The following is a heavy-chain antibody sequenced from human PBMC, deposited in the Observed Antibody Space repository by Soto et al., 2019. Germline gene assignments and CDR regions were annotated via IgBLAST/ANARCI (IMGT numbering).Heavy chain of an antibody. J-gene: IGHJ5*02. Sequence: SETLSLTCAVYGGSFSGYYWSWIRQPPGKGLEWIGEINHSGSTNYNPSLKSRVTISVDTSKNQFSLKLSSVTAADTAVYYCARGVSSGTTYNWFDPWGQGTLVTVSS. V-gene: IGHV4-34*01. D-gene: IGHD1-7*01. CDR3: ARGVSSGTTYNWFDP. CDR2: INHSGST. CDR1: GGSFSGYY.